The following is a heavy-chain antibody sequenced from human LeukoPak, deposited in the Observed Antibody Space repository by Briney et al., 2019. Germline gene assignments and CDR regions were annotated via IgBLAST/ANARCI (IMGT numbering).Heavy chain of an antibody. V-gene: IGHV3-48*02. J-gene: IGHJ4*02. CDR2: ITASGTAM. D-gene: IGHD2-21*01. CDR1: GFTFSSYS. CDR3: ARVWQDYSGVDY. Sequence: GGSLRLSCAASGFTFSSYSMNWVRQAPGKGLEWVSHITASGTAMFYADSVKGRFTISRDNAKNSLYLQMNSLRDEDTAVYYCARVWQDYSGVDYWGQGTLVTVSS.